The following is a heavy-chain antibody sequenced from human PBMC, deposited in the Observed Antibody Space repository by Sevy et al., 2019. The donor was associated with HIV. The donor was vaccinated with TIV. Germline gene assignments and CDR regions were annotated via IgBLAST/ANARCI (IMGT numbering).Heavy chain of an antibody. Sequence: SETLSLTCNVSGGSISSSSYYWGWIRQPPGKGLVWIGSIYNSGSTYYNPSLKSRVTISVDTSKNHFSLKLSSVTAADTAMYCCARVGEYSSADYWGQGTLVTVSS. CDR2: IYNSGST. CDR3: ARVGEYSSADY. D-gene: IGHD6-6*01. CDR1: GGSISSSSYY. J-gene: IGHJ4*02. V-gene: IGHV4-39*02.